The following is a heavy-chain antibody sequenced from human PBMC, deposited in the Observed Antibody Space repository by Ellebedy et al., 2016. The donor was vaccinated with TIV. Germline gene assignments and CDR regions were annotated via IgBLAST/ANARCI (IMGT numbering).Heavy chain of an antibody. CDR2: IYPDDSDT. J-gene: IGHJ4*02. Sequence: GESLKISCKGSGYSFTTYWIAWVRQMPGKGLEWMGIIYPDDSDTRYSPSFQGQVTISADKSISTAYLQWSGLKASDTAMYYCARHGRGYSGYGVIFLDSWGQGTRVTVSS. V-gene: IGHV5-51*01. D-gene: IGHD5-12*01. CDR1: GYSFTTYW. CDR3: ARHGRGYSGYGVIFLDS.